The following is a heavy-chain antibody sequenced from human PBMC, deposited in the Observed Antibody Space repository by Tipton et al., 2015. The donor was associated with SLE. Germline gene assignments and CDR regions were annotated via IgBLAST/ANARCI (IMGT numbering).Heavy chain of an antibody. J-gene: IGHJ4*02. Sequence: TLSLTCSVSGGSVSSDYYYWGWVRQPPGKGFEWIGTIYSNGRTNYNPSLNSRVTISLDTSRNQVSLSLTSVTAADTAVYYCVRPRRKNYQTPLDNWGQGTLVIVS. V-gene: IGHV4-39*07. CDR3: VRPRRKNYQTPLDN. CDR1: GGSVSSDYYY. CDR2: IYSNGRT. D-gene: IGHD1-7*01.